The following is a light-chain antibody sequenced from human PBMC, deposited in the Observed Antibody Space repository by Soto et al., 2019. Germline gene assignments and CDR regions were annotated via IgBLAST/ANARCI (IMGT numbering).Light chain of an antibody. CDR2: ATD. V-gene: IGKV1-39*01. Sequence: IQMTQSPSSLSASVGDRVTITCRASQTITNYLNWYQQQSGKAPKLLIYATDTLQSGVPSRFSGSGSGTDFTLTISSLQPEDFATYYCQQSYSTPGTFGQGTKVDIK. CDR3: QQSYSTPGT. J-gene: IGKJ1*01. CDR1: QTITNY.